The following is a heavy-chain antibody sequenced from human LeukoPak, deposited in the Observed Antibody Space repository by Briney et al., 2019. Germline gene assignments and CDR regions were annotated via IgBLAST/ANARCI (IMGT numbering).Heavy chain of an antibody. Sequence: SETLSLTCAVSGYSISSGYYWGWIRQPPGKGLEWIGSIYHSGSTYYKPSLKSRVTIPVDTSKNQFSLKLSSVTAADTAVYYCAATNWGSHFDYWGQGTLVTVSS. CDR2: IYHSGST. D-gene: IGHD7-27*01. V-gene: IGHV4-38-2*01. CDR1: GYSISSGYY. J-gene: IGHJ4*02. CDR3: AATNWGSHFDY.